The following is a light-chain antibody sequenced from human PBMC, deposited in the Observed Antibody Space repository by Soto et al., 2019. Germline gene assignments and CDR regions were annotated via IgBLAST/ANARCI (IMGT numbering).Light chain of an antibody. CDR3: QQRSNWPVT. V-gene: IGKV3-11*01. J-gene: IGKJ5*01. Sequence: EIVLTQSQATLSLSPGERATLSCRASTSVSSSLAWYQQKPGQAPRLLIYDASNRATGIPARFSGSGSGTDFTLTISSLEPEDFAVYYCQQRSNWPVTFGQGTRLEIK. CDR1: TSVSSS. CDR2: DAS.